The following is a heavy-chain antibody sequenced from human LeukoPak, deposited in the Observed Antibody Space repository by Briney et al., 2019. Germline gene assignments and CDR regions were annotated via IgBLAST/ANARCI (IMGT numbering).Heavy chain of an antibody. Sequence: SETLSLTCTVSGGSMNSFYWSWIRQPAGKGLEWIGRIYTSGSTNYNPSLKSRVTMSVDTSKNQFSLKLTSVTAADTAVYYCAREGDIVATIDYWGQGTLVTVPS. D-gene: IGHD5-12*01. CDR3: AREGDIVATIDY. CDR2: IYTSGST. CDR1: GGSMNSFY. V-gene: IGHV4-4*07. J-gene: IGHJ4*02.